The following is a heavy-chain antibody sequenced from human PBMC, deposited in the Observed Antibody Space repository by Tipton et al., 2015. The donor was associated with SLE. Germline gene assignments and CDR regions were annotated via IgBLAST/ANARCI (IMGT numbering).Heavy chain of an antibody. CDR1: GYSISSGYF. J-gene: IGHJ6*02. D-gene: IGHD5-12*01. CDR3: AREGSYDPRYYGMDF. CDR2: MYHRGTT. Sequence: TLSLTCAVSGYSISSGYFWGWIRQPPGKGLEWIGSMYHRGTTYYNPSLRSRVTISLDTSKNQFSLKLSSVTAADTAVYYCAREGSYDPRYYGMDFWGQGTTVTVSS. V-gene: IGHV4-38-2*02.